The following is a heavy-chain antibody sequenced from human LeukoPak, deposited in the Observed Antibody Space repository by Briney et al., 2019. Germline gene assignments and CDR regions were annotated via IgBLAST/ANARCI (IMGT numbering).Heavy chain of an antibody. Sequence: GASVKVSCKASGYTFTGYYMHWVRQAPGQGLEWMGWINPNSGGTNYAQKFQGRVTMTRDTSISTAYMELSRLRSDDTAVYYCAREGPYCSGGSCYGYNWFDPWGQGTLVTVSS. CDR2: INPNSGGT. D-gene: IGHD2-15*01. V-gene: IGHV1-2*02. CDR3: AREGPYCSGGSCYGYNWFDP. CDR1: GYTFTGYY. J-gene: IGHJ5*02.